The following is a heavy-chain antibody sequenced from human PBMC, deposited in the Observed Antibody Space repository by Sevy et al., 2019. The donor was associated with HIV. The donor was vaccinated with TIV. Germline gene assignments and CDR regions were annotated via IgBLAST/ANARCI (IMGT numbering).Heavy chain of an antibody. V-gene: IGHV3-30*18. CDR3: AKAEWGGVVVPAAIYYYYGMDV. CDR2: ISYDGSNK. CDR1: GFTFSSYG. J-gene: IGHJ6*02. D-gene: IGHD2-2*01. Sequence: GGSLRLSCAASGFTFSSYGMHWVRQAPGKGLEWVAVISYDGSNKYYADSVKGRFTISRDNSKNTLYLQMNSLRAEDTAVYYCAKAEWGGVVVPAAIYYYYGMDVWGQGTTVTVSS.